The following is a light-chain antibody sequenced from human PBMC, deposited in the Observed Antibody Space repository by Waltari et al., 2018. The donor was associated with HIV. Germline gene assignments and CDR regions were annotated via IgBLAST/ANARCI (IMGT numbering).Light chain of an antibody. CDR1: NIGSKS. CDR3: QVWDSSSDHPV. Sequence: SYVLTQPPSVSVAPGQTARITCGGNNIGSKSVHWYQQKPRQAPVLVVYDDSDRPSGIPERFSGSNSGNTATLTISRGEAGDEADDYCQVWDSSSDHPVFGGGTKLTVL. V-gene: IGLV3-21*02. J-gene: IGLJ3*02. CDR2: DDS.